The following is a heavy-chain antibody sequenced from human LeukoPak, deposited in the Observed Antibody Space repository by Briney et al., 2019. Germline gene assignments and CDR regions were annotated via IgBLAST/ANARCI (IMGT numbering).Heavy chain of an antibody. CDR3: ARDGYSYGRGDFDY. J-gene: IGHJ4*02. CDR2: ISSSSSYI. V-gene: IGHV3-21*01. CDR1: GFTFSSYW. Sequence: GGSLRLSCAASGFTFSSYWMHWVRQAPGKGLEWVSSISSSSSYIYYADSVKGRFTISRDNAKNSLYLQMNSLRAEDTAVYYCARDGYSYGRGDFDYWGQGTLVTVSS. D-gene: IGHD5-18*01.